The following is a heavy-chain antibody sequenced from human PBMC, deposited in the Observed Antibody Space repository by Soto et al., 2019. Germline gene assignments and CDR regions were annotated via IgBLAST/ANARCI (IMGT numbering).Heavy chain of an antibody. CDR3: AIDGPSNSVNLYASVI. Sequence: QVQLVQSGAEVKKPGASVKVSCKASGYTFSSRGVIWVRQAPGQGLEWMGRISPYTGNTNYAQHLQDRVTMTTDTPTSTAYMELRSLRSVDTAVYYCAIDGPSNSVNLYASVIWGQGTMVTVSS. J-gene: IGHJ3*02. CDR1: GYTFSSRG. CDR2: ISPYTGNT. D-gene: IGHD1-26*01. V-gene: IGHV1-18*01.